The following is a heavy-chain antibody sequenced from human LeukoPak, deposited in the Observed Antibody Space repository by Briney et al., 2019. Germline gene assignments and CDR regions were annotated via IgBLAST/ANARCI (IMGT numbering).Heavy chain of an antibody. Sequence: GGSLRLSCAVSGFTFSSHAMGWVRQAPGKGLEWVSVISGSSSNTKYADSVRGRFTISRDNSKNTLYLQMHSLRVEDTARYYCAKGGNDFYYYGLDVWGQGTTVTVSS. CDR1: GFTFSSHA. CDR3: AKGGNDFYYYGLDV. V-gene: IGHV3-23*01. J-gene: IGHJ6*02. CDR2: ISGSSSNT. D-gene: IGHD1-1*01.